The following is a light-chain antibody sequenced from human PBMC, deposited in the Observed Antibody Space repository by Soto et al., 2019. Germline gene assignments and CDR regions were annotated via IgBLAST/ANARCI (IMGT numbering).Light chain of an antibody. J-gene: IGKJ5*01. Sequence: EIVLTQSPVTLSLSPGERATLSCRASQSISTYLAWYQRKPGQAPRLLIYDASNRATAIPARFSGSGSGTDFPLTISSLEPEDFAVYYCQQRSSWPLITFGQGTRLEI. CDR2: DAS. CDR3: QQRSSWPLIT. CDR1: QSISTY. V-gene: IGKV3-11*01.